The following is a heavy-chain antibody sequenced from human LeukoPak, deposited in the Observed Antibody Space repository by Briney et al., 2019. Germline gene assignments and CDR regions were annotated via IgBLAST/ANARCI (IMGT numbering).Heavy chain of an antibody. V-gene: IGHV3-66*01. CDR3: AREIAAALTTDY. CDR1: GFTFSDYY. D-gene: IGHD6-13*01. Sequence: GGSLGLSCAASGFTFSDYYMSWIRQAPGKGLEWVSVIYSGGSTYYADSVKGRFTISRDNSKDTLYLQMNSLRAEDTAVYYCAREIAAALTTDYWGQGTLVTVSS. J-gene: IGHJ4*02. CDR2: IYSGGST.